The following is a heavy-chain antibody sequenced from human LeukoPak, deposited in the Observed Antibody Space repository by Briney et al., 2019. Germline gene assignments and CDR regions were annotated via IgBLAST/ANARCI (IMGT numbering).Heavy chain of an antibody. D-gene: IGHD3-16*01. Sequence: SETLSLTCTVPGGSIIISYWSSIRPPPEKGVGWIGEIYHSVSTNYNPSIKSRFTLSRDTSKNPFSLKMSSVTAADTAVYYCARVKDPGGYYDYYYMDIWGKGNTVTVSS. CDR2: IYHSVST. J-gene: IGHJ6*03. CDR1: GGSIIISY. V-gene: IGHV4-34*01. CDR3: ARVKDPGGYYDYYYMDI.